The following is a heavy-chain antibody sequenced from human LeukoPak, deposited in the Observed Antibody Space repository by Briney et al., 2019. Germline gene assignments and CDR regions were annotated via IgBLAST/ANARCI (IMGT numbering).Heavy chain of an antibody. CDR3: ARHVGATSFDY. D-gene: IGHD1-26*01. Sequence: NASETLSLTCTVSGGSISSSSYYWGWIRQPPGKGLGWIGSIYYSGSTYYNPSLKSRVTISVDTSKNQFSLKLSSVTAADTAVYYCARHVGATSFDYWGQGTLVTVSS. CDR2: IYYSGST. J-gene: IGHJ4*02. V-gene: IGHV4-39*01. CDR1: GGSISSSSYY.